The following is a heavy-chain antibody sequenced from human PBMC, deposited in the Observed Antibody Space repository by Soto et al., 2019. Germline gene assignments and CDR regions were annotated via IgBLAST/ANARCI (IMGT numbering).Heavy chain of an antibody. CDR3: ARERPEMGKDV. V-gene: IGHV1-69*06. J-gene: IGHJ6*02. D-gene: IGHD6-25*01. Sequence: QVQLVQSGAEVKKPGSSVKVSCKASRGTFSTSAISWVRRAPGQGLEWMGGIIPVFGTAHYAQKFQGRVTITADKSTSTAYMELTSLRSEDRAVYYCARERPEMGKDVWGQGTSVTVPS. CDR2: IIPVFGTA. CDR1: RGTFSTSA.